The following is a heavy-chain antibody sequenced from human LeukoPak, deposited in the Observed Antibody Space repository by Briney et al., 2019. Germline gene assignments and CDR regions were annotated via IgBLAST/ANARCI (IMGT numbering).Heavy chain of an antibody. J-gene: IGHJ3*02. CDR2: INKDGSEK. CDR1: GFTFSRYC. Sequence: GGSLRLSCAASGFTFSRYCMSWVRQAPGKGLEWVANINKDGSEKYYVDSVKGRFTISRDNAKNSLYLQMNSLRAEETAVYYCARDADLGATIIGAFDIWGQGTMVTVSS. D-gene: IGHD5-24*01. V-gene: IGHV3-7*01. CDR3: ARDADLGATIIGAFDI.